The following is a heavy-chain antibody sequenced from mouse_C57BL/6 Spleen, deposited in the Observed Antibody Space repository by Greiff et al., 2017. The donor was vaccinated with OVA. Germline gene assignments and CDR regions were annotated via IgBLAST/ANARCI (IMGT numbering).Heavy chain of an antibody. CDR2: INPSNGGT. Sequence: QVQLQQPGPELVKPGASVKLSCKASGYTFTSYWMHWVKQRPGQGLEWIGNINPSNGGTNYNEKFKSKATLTVDKSSSTAYMQLSSLTSEDSAVYEGASYRRDAGYAMDYWGQGTSVTVAS. CDR1: GYTFTSYW. J-gene: IGHJ4*01. CDR3: ASYRRDAGYAMDY. V-gene: IGHV1-53*01. D-gene: IGHD3-3*01.